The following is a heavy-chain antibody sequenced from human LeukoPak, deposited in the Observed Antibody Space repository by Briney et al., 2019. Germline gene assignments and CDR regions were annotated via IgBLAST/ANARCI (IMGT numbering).Heavy chain of an antibody. CDR3: ARDSPLLWFGDLYGMDV. Sequence: PSETLSLTCTVSGVSVSSGSYYWRWLGQPPGKVLERSGYIYYSGRTNYNTSLKSRVTISEDTTKNQFSLKLSSVTAADTAVYYCARDSPLLWFGDLYGMDVWGQGTTVTVSS. V-gene: IGHV4-61*01. CDR2: IYYSGRT. J-gene: IGHJ6*02. CDR1: GVSVSSGSYY. D-gene: IGHD3-10*01.